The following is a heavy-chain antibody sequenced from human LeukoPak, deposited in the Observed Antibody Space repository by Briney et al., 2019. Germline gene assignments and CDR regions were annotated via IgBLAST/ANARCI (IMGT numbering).Heavy chain of an antibody. V-gene: IGHV4-39*07. CDR1: GDSLRKSTFY. CDR3: AITHCEGDCFSAIRY. J-gene: IGHJ4*02. CDR2: IYYSGGA. Sequence: SETLSLTCTVSGDSLRKSTFYWVWIRQPPGKGLEWIGSIYYSGGADYNPSLQSRVTISVDTSKNEFSLKVRSVTAADTAVYFCAITHCEGDCFSAIRYWGQGTPVTVSS. D-gene: IGHD2-21*02.